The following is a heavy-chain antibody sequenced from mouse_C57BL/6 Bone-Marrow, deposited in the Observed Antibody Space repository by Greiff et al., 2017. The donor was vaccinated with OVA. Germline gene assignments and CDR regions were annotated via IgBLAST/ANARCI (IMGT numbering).Heavy chain of an antibody. CDR3: SRGDY. CDR2: IYPGDGDT. CDR1: GYAFSSYW. Sequence: VKLQQSGAELVKPGASVEISCKASGYAFSSYWMNWVKQRPGKGLEWIGQIYPGDGDTNYNGKFKGKATLTAEKSSSTAYMPPSSLTFEYSAVYFCSRGDYWGQGTTLTVSS. J-gene: IGHJ2*01. V-gene: IGHV1-80*01.